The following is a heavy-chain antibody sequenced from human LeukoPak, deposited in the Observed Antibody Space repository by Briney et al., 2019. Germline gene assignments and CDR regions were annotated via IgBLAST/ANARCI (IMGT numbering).Heavy chain of an antibody. Sequence: GGSLRLSCAASGFTFSSYGMHWVRQAPGKGLEWVAVISYDGSNKYYSDSVKGRFTISRDNSKNTLYLQMNSLRTEDTAVYYCARDLLDCGGPKCSDYGGQGTLVTVSS. CDR1: GFTFSSYG. V-gene: IGHV3-30*03. D-gene: IGHD2-21*01. J-gene: IGHJ4*02. CDR2: ISYDGSNK. CDR3: ARDLLDCGGPKCSDY.